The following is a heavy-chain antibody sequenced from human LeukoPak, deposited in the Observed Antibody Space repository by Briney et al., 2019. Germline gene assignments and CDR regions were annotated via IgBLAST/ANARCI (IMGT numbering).Heavy chain of an antibody. CDR2: IYYSGST. D-gene: IGHD6-19*01. J-gene: IGHJ5*02. CDR3: ARDIGRLGWWFDP. CDR1: GGSISSSSYY. V-gene: IGHV4-39*07. Sequence: SETLSLTCTVSGGSISSSSYYWGWIRQPPGKGLEWIGSIYYSGSTYYNPSLKSRVTISVDTSKNQFSLKQSSVTAADTAVYYCARDIGRLGWWFDPWGQGTLVTVSS.